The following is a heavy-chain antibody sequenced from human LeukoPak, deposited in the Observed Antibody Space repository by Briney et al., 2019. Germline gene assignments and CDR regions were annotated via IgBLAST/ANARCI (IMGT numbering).Heavy chain of an antibody. CDR3: ASLCSSTSCYTGAFDI. D-gene: IGHD2-2*02. CDR2: IYTSGST. V-gene: IGHV4-61*02. J-gene: IGHJ3*02. CDR1: GGSISSGSYY. Sequence: SETLSLTCTVSGGSISSGSYYWSWIRQPAGKGLEWIGRIYTSGSTNYNPSLKSRVTISVDTSKNQFSLKLSSVTAADTAVYYCASLCSSTSCYTGAFDIWGQGTMVTVSS.